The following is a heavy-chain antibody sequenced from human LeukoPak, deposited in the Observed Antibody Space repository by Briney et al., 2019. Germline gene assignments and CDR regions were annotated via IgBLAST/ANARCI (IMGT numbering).Heavy chain of an antibody. D-gene: IGHD5-18*01. CDR3: ARVYSYGVNDY. V-gene: IGHV3-23*01. CDR2: ISGSGGST. J-gene: IGHJ4*02. Sequence: GGTLRLSCAASGFTFSSYGMSWVRQAPGKGLEWVSAISGSGGSTYYADSVKGRFTISRDNSKNTLYLQMNSLRAEDTAVYYCARVYSYGVNDYWGQGTLVTVSS. CDR1: GFTFSSYG.